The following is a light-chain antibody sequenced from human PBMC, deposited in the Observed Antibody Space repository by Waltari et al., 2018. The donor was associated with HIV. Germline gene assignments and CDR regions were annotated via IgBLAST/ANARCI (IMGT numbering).Light chain of an antibody. CDR1: QSLLKSNGYIY. Sequence: DIVMTQSPLSLAVTPGEPASISCRPSQSLLKSNGYIYLDWYLQKPGQSQQLLIYLGSNRASGVPDRFSGSGSATDFTLKISRVEPEDVGIYYCMQGLEVPLTFGGGTRVEI. CDR3: MQGLEVPLT. J-gene: IGKJ4*01. CDR2: LGS. V-gene: IGKV2-28*01.